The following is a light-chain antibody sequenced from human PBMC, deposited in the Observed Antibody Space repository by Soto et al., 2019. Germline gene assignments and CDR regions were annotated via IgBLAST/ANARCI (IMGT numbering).Light chain of an antibody. CDR1: SSDVGGYNY. V-gene: IGLV2-14*01. CDR2: EVS. CDR3: SSYTSSSTPYV. Sequence: QSVLTQPPSASGSPGQSVTISCTGTSSDVGGYNYVSWYQQHPGKAPKLMIYEVSNRPSGVSNRFSGSKSGNRASLTISGLQAEDDADYYCSSYTSSSTPYVFGTGTNLTVL. J-gene: IGLJ1*01.